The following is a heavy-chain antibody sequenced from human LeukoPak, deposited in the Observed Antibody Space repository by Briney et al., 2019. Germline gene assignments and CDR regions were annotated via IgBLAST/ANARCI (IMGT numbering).Heavy chain of an antibody. CDR2: INQDGSEI. D-gene: IGHD3-16*01. Sequence: QPGRSLRLSCAASGFTISRFRMSWVRQPPGKGLEWVANINQDGSEIYYVDSVKGRFTVSTDNAKNSLYLQMTSLGAEDTAVYYCASSWGSAIDFWGQGTLVTVSS. CDR3: ASSWGSAIDF. CDR1: GFTISRFR. V-gene: IGHV3-7*01. J-gene: IGHJ4*02.